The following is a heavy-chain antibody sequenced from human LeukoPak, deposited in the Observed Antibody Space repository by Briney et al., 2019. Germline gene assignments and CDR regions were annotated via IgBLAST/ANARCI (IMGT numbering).Heavy chain of an antibody. CDR1: GYTFTSYA. V-gene: IGHV1-3*03. J-gene: IGHJ4*02. CDR2: INAGNGNT. CDR3: ARDSDYSSGWYGPFDY. Sequence: ASVKVSCKASGYTFTSYAMHWVRQAPGQRLEWMRWINAGNGNTKYSQEFQGRVTITRDTSASTAYMELSSLRSEDMAVYYCARDSDYSSGWYGPFDYWGQGTLVTVSS. D-gene: IGHD6-19*01.